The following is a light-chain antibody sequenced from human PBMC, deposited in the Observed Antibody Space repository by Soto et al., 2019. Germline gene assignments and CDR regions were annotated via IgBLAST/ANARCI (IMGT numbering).Light chain of an antibody. J-gene: IGLJ1*01. CDR2: QVS. CDR1: SSDIGGFYY. Sequence: QSVLTQPASVSGSPGQSITISCTGTSSDIGGFYYVSWYQHHPGKDPKLMIYQVSNRPSGVSNRFSGSKSGNTASLTISELQAEDEADYFCSSYSSSSTFYVFGAGTKVTVL. CDR3: SSYSSSSTFYV. V-gene: IGLV2-14*01.